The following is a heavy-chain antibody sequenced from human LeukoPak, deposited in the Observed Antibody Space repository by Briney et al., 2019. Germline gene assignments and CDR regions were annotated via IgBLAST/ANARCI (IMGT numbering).Heavy chain of an antibody. CDR2: IWSDGNNK. CDR3: VKERGPFDAFDI. V-gene: IGHV3-33*06. CDR1: GFTFSTYG. J-gene: IGHJ3*02. Sequence: PGGSLGLSCAATGFTFSTYGMPWVRQAPGKGLGGVAVIWSDGNNKFYADSVKGRFTFSRDNSGNTLSLQMNSLRAEDTAVYYCVKERGPFDAFDIWGQGTMVTVSS.